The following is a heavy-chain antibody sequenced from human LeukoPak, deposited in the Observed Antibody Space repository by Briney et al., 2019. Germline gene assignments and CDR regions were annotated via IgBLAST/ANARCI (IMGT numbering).Heavy chain of an antibody. CDR3: AKDAQRGFDYSNSLEN. Sequence: GRSLRLSCAAAGFTFSHYGMHWVRQAPGKGLEWVAVIWSDGTNQHYADSVKGRFTISRDDSGNTVYLQMNSLRPEDTAVYYCAKDAQRGFDYSNSLENWGQGTPVTVST. CDR1: GFTFSHYG. J-gene: IGHJ4*02. CDR2: IWSDGTNQ. V-gene: IGHV3-33*06. D-gene: IGHD4-11*01.